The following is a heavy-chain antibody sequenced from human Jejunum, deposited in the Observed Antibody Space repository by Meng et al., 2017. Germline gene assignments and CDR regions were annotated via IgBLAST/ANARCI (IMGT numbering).Heavy chain of an antibody. D-gene: IGHD1-26*01. Sequence: GESLKISCAASGFTFSSHYMHWVRQAPGKGLVWVSRISGEGTSTNYADSVKGRFTISRDNAKSTLYLQMNSLRAEDTAVYYCTTKWVFDAFDVWGQGSMVTVSS. CDR2: ISGEGTST. CDR3: TTKWVFDAFDV. CDR1: GFTFSSHY. J-gene: IGHJ3*01. V-gene: IGHV3-74*01.